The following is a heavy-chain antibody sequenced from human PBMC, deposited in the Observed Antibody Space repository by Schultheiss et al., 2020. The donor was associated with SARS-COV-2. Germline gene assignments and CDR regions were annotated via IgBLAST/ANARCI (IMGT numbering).Heavy chain of an antibody. D-gene: IGHD2-15*01. J-gene: IGHJ4*02. CDR2: ISYVGSNK. V-gene: IGHV3-30*03. CDR1: GFTFSSYG. Sequence: GGSLRLSCAASGFTFSSYGMHWVRQAPGKGLEWVAVISYVGSNKYYADSVKGRFTISRDNSKNTLYLQMNSLRAEDTAVYYCARDEFYCSGGSCYVFDYWGQGTLVTVSS. CDR3: ARDEFYCSGGSCYVFDY.